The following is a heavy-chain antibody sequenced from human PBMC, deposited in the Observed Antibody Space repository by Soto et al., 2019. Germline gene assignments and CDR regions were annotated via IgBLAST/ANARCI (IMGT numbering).Heavy chain of an antibody. Sequence: QVQLQESGPGLVKPSQTLSLTCTVSGGSISSSGYYWSWIRQQPGKGLEWIGYIYYSGSTYYNPSLKSRVTISVDTSKNQFSLKLSSVTAADTAVYYCARELLDSNFDYWGQGTLVTVSS. CDR3: ARELLDSNFDY. CDR2: IYYSGST. J-gene: IGHJ4*02. CDR1: GGSISSSGYY. V-gene: IGHV4-31*03. D-gene: IGHD2-21*02.